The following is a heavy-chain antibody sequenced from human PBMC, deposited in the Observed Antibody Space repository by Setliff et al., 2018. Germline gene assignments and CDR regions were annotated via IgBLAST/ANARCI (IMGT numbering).Heavy chain of an antibody. CDR1: GYTFISYG. Sequence: ASVKVSCKASGYTFISYGISWVRQAPGQGLEWMGWISAYNSNTNYAQKLQGRVTMTTDTSTSTAYMELRSLRSDDTAVYYCARVLFHCSSTSCYLDAFDIWGQGTMVTVSS. J-gene: IGHJ3*02. CDR3: ARVLFHCSSTSCYLDAFDI. D-gene: IGHD2-2*01. V-gene: IGHV1-18*01. CDR2: ISAYNSNT.